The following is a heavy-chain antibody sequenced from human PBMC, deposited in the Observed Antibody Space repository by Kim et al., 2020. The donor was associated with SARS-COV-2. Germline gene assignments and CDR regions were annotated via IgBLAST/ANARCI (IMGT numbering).Heavy chain of an antibody. Sequence: GGSLRLSCAASGFTFSSYGMHWVRQAPGKGLEWVAVISYDGSNKYYADSVKGRFTISRDNSKNTLYLQMNSLRAEDTAVYYCAKDIEGIAMIVVVIPYCCYGMDVWGQGTTVTVSS. CDR1: GFTFSSYG. CDR2: ISYDGSNK. CDR3: AKDIEGIAMIVVVIPYCCYGMDV. D-gene: IGHD3-22*01. V-gene: IGHV3-30*18. J-gene: IGHJ6*02.